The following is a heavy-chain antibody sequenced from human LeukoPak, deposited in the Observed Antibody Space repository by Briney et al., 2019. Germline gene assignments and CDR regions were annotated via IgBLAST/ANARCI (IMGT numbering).Heavy chain of an antibody. Sequence: GGSLRLSCAASGFTFSSYGMHWVRQAPGKGLEWVAVISYDGSNKYYADSVKGRFTISRDNSKNTLYLQMNSLRAEDTAVYYCASAEYYDFWSGYSFQHWGQGTLVTVSS. D-gene: IGHD3-3*01. CDR1: GFTFSSYG. J-gene: IGHJ1*01. CDR2: ISYDGSNK. CDR3: ASAEYYDFWSGYSFQH. V-gene: IGHV3-30*03.